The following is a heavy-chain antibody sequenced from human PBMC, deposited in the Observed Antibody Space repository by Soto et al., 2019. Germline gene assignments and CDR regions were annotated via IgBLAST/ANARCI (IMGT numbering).Heavy chain of an antibody. Sequence: GGSLRLSCAASGFTFSDYYMSWVRQAPGKGLEWVSAISGSGGSTYYADSVKGRFTISRDNSKNTLYLQMNSLRAEDTAVYYCAKVFYGDYYYYFDYWGQGTLVTVSS. CDR1: GFTFSDYY. CDR3: AKVFYGDYYYYFDY. CDR2: ISGSGGST. D-gene: IGHD4-17*01. V-gene: IGHV3-23*01. J-gene: IGHJ4*02.